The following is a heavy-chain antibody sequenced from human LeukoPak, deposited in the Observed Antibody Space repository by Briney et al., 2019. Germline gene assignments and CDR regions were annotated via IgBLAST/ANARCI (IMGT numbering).Heavy chain of an antibody. J-gene: IGHJ5*02. CDR1: GGSISRGNYY. D-gene: IGHD6-13*01. Sequence: SETLPLTCTVSGGSISRGNYYWSWIRQPAGKGLELIGRIYTGGSTNYNPSLRSQVTISLDTSKNQVSLKLFSVTASDTAVYYCEKFGGSRAAVDNWFDPWGQGTLVTVSS. CDR2: IYTGGST. V-gene: IGHV4-61*02. CDR3: EKFGGSRAAVDNWFDP.